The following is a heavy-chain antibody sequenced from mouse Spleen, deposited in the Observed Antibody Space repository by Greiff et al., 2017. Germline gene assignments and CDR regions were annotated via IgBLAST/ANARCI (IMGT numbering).Heavy chain of an antibody. CDR3: TTGGNNFDY. V-gene: IGHV1-7*01. CDR1: GYTFTSYW. D-gene: IGHD2-1*01. Sequence: QVQLKQSGAELAKPGASVKMSCKASGYTFTSYWMHWVKQRPGQGLEWIGYINPSTGYTEYNQKFKDKATITADTSSNTAYLQLSSLTSEDTAVYYCTTGGNNFDYWGQGTTLTVSS. J-gene: IGHJ2*01. CDR2: INPSTGYT.